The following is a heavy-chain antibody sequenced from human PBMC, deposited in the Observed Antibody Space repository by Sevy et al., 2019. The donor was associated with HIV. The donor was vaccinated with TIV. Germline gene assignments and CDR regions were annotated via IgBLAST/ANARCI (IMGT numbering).Heavy chain of an antibody. CDR3: AKGSRKYYYDSSGYYGD. CDR2: LSASGGST. CDR1: GFTLSNYA. V-gene: IGHV3-23*01. D-gene: IGHD3-22*01. J-gene: IGHJ4*01. Sequence: GGSLRLSCVASGFTLSNYAMSWVRQAPGKGLEWVSILSASGGSTYYAESVKGRVTISRDNSKNTLDLEMNSLRGEDTAVYYCAKGSRKYYYDSSGYYGDWGHGTLVTVSS.